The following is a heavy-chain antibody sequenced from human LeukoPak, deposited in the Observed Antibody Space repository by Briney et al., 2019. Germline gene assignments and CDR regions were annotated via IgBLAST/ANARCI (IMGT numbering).Heavy chain of an antibody. D-gene: IGHD1-26*01. V-gene: IGHV1-18*01. Sequence: ASVKVSCKASGYSFTTYGITWVRQAPGQGLEWMGWITTYTGNTNYAQKLQGRVTMTTDTSTSTAYMELRSLRSDDTAVYYCARDFVADGKYYFDYWGQGTLVTVSS. CDR2: ITTYTGNT. J-gene: IGHJ4*02. CDR3: ARDFVADGKYYFDY. CDR1: GYSFTTYG.